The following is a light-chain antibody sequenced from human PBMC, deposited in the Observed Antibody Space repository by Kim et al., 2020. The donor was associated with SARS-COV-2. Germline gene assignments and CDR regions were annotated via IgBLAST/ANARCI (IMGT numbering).Light chain of an antibody. J-gene: IGLJ1*01. CDR3: AAWDDSLSGQV. V-gene: IGLV1-47*01. CDR2: RNN. Sequence: GQWVTISCSGSSSNIGSSYVYWYQQLPGTAPKLLIYRNNQRPSGVPDRFSGSKSGTSASLAISGLRSEDEADYYCAAWDDSLSGQVFGTGTKVTVL. CDR1: SSNIGSSY.